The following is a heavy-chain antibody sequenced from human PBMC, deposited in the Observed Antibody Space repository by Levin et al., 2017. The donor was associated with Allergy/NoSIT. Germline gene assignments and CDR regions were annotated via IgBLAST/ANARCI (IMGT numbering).Heavy chain of an antibody. CDR2: VYKSGGT. CDR1: GGSISSYY. D-gene: IGHD1-26*01. Sequence: KASETLSLTCTVSGGSISSYYWSWIRQPPGKGLEWIGYVYKSGGTNYNPSLKSRVTISVDTSKNQFSLKLRSVTAADTAVYYCARDPSGSFFNWFDPWGQGTLVTVSS. J-gene: IGHJ5*02. V-gene: IGHV4-59*01. CDR3: ARDPSGSFFNWFDP.